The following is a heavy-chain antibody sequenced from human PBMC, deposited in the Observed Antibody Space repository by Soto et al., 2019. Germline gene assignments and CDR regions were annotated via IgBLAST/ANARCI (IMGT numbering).Heavy chain of an antibody. V-gene: IGHV1-8*01. CDR1: GYTFTSYD. J-gene: IGHJ4*02. CDR3: AREKVGAVDC. CDR2: MNPNSGNT. Sequence: QVQLVQSGAEVKKPGASVKVSCKASGYTFTSYDINWVRQATGQGLEWMGWMNPNSGNTGYAQKFXGXVXMXXNTSISRAYMELSSLRSEDTAVYYWAREKVGAVDCWGQGTLVTVSS. D-gene: IGHD1-26*01.